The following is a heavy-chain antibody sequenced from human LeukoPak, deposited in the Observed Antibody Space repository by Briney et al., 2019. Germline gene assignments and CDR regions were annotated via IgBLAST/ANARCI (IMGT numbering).Heavy chain of an antibody. Sequence: PGGSLRLSCAASGFTFNSYAMAWVRQPPGKGLEWVSAISSSGDSTYYTDSVKGRFTISRDNSNNTLYLEMSRLRADDTAVYFCAARPDRGLGPLDFWGQGTLVTVSS. CDR3: AARPDRGLGPLDF. CDR2: ISSSGDST. CDR1: GFTFNSYA. V-gene: IGHV3-23*01. J-gene: IGHJ4*02.